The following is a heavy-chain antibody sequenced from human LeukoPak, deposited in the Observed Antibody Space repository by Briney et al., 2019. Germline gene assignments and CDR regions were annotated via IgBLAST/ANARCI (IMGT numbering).Heavy chain of an antibody. CDR1: GFTFSSYS. V-gene: IGHV4-34*01. CDR2: INHSGST. J-gene: IGHJ4*02. D-gene: IGHD3-9*01. Sequence: GSLRLSCAASGFTFSSYSMNWVRQAPGKGLEWIGEINHSGSTNYNPSLKSRVTISVDTSKNQFSLKLSSVTAADTAVYYCARGSPPGYFDWLPHYWGQGTLVTVSS. CDR3: ARGSPPGYFDWLPHY.